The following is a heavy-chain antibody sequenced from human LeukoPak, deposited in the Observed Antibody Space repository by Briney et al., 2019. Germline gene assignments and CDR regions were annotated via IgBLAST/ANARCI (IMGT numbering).Heavy chain of an antibody. CDR2: INPNSGGT. J-gene: IGHJ4*02. D-gene: IGHD6-19*01. CDR1: GYTFTGYY. Sequence: ASVKVSCKASGYTFTGYYMHWVRQALGQGLGWMGWINPNSGGTNYAQKFQGRVTMTRDTSISTAYMELSRLRSDDTAVYYCARSDSSGWFDYWGQGTLVTVSS. CDR3: ARSDSSGWFDY. V-gene: IGHV1-2*02.